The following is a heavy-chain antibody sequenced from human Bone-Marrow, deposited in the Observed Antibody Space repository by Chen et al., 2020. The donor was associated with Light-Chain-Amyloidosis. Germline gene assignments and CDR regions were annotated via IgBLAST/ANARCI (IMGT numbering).Heavy chain of an antibody. V-gene: IGHV3-74*01. J-gene: IGHJ6*02. CDR1: GFTFSSYW. CDR3: ARDPGIAAAATGGVIYYYYYGMDV. D-gene: IGHD6-13*01. Sequence: EVQLVESGGGLVQPGGSLRLSCAASGFTFSSYWMHWVRQAPGKGLVWVSRINSDGSSTSYADSVKGRFTISRDNAKNTLYLQMNSLRAEDTAVYYCARDPGIAAAATGGVIYYYYYGMDVWGQGTTVTVSS. CDR2: INSDGSST.